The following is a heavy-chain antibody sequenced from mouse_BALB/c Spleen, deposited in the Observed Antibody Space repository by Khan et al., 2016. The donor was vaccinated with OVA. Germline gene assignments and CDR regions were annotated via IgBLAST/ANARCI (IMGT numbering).Heavy chain of an antibody. V-gene: IGHV9-3*02. CDR3: ARGSYYGSNSWFAY. CDR2: INTNTGEP. CDR1: GYTFTNYG. J-gene: IGHJ3*01. Sequence: LVESGPELKKPGETVKISCKASGYTFTNYGINWVKQAPGKGLKWMGWINTNTGEPTYAEEFKGRFAFSLETSASTAYLQLNNLKNEDTATYFCARGSYYGSNSWFAYWGQGTLVTVSA. D-gene: IGHD1-1*01.